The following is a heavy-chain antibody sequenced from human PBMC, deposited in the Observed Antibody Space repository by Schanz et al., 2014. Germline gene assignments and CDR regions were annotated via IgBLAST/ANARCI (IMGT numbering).Heavy chain of an antibody. J-gene: IGHJ4*02. CDR3: ARDAADFYDILTEEDY. D-gene: IGHD3-9*01. CDR2: IYISGST. CDR1: GGSISSGVHY. V-gene: IGHV4-61*02. Sequence: PVLVKPSETLSLTCTVSGGSISSGVHYWSWVRQPAGRGLEWIGRIYISGSTRFNPSLKSRVTMSLDTSKNQVSLTLRSVTAADTAVYYCARDAADFYDILTEEDYWGQGTLVTVSS.